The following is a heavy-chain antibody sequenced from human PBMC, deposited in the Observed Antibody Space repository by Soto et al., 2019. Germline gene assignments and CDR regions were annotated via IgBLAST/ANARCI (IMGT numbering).Heavy chain of an antibody. V-gene: IGHV1-18*01. CDR2: ISAYDDNT. D-gene: IGHD3-22*01. Sequence: ASVKVSCKAXCYRFTSYGISLLRHYTGQWLECLGLISAYDDNTKYAQTLQGRVSMSTDTSTNTAYMELRSLRSDDTAMYYCARGGYYDSSGSRNYHYYGMKVWGQGTTVTVSS. J-gene: IGHJ6*02. CDR3: ARGGYYDSSGSRNYHYYGMKV. CDR1: CYRFTSYG.